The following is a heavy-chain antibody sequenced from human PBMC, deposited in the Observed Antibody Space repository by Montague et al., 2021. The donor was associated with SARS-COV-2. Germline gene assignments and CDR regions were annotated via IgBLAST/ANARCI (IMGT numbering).Heavy chain of an antibody. Sequence: SETLSLTCTVSGDSISYFYWSWIRQTAGKGLEWIGRVYASGSTNYNPSLNSRVTMSVDTSKKQFSLRLSPVTAADTAVYYCARDVVAAPGTFDYWGQGTLFTVSS. CDR3: ARDVVAAPGTFDY. J-gene: IGHJ4*02. V-gene: IGHV4-4*07. D-gene: IGHD6-13*01. CDR2: VYASGST. CDR1: GDSISYFY.